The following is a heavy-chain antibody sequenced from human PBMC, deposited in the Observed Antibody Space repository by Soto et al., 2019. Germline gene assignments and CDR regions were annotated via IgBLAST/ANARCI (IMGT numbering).Heavy chain of an antibody. CDR1: GFTFSSYL. V-gene: IGHV3-74*01. CDR3: ARASMASVTTNDY. J-gene: IGHJ4*02. D-gene: IGHD4-17*01. Sequence: GGSLRLSCAASGFTFSSYLMHWVRQTPGKGLVWVSRINGDGSVTSYADSVKGRFTVSRDNAKNTLYLQMNRLRADDTAVYYCARASMASVTTNDYWGQGTLVTVSS. CDR2: INGDGSVT.